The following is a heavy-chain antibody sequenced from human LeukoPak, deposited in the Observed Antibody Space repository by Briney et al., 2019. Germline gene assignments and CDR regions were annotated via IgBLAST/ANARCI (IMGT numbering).Heavy chain of an antibody. J-gene: IGHJ4*02. CDR3: ARCSGGSCYFDY. CDR1: GFTFSSYG. D-gene: IGHD2-15*01. Sequence: GGSLRLSCAASGFTFSSYGMHWVRQALGKGLEWVAVIWYDGSNKYYADSVKGRFTISRDNSKNTLYLQMNSLRAEDTAVYYCARCSGGSCYFDYWGQGTLVTVSS. V-gene: IGHV3-33*01. CDR2: IWYDGSNK.